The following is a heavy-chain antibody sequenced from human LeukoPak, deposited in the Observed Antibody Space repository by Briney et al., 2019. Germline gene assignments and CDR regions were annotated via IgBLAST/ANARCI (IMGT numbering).Heavy chain of an antibody. Sequence: GGSLRLSCAASGFTFSSYAMSWVRQAPGKGLEWVSAISGSGGSTYYADSVKGRFTISRDNSKNTLYLQMNSLRAEDTAVYYCAKEYYYDSCRSRSYSNWWGQGSLVTVSS. CDR2: ISGSGGST. CDR3: AKEYYYDSCRSRSYSNW. V-gene: IGHV3-23*01. J-gene: IGHJ4*02. CDR1: GFTFSSYA. D-gene: IGHD3-22*01.